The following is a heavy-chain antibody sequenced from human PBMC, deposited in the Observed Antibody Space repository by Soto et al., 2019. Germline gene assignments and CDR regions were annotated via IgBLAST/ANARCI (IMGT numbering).Heavy chain of an antibody. CDR3: ARYDSSGSYSPNAY. CDR2: INPNSGGT. J-gene: IGHJ4*02. Sequence: GASVKVSCKASGYTFTGYYMHWVRQAPGQGLEWMGWINPNSGGTNYAQKFQGRVTMTRDTSISTAYMELSRLRSDDTAVYYCARYDSSGSYSPNAYWGQGTLVTVSS. CDR1: GYTFTGYY. D-gene: IGHD3-22*01. V-gene: IGHV1-2*02.